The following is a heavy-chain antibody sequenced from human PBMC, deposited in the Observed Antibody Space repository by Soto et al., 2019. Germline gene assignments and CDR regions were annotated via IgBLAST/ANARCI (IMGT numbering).Heavy chain of an antibody. CDR2: MNPNSGNT. CDR3: SREVNFYGLDV. CDR1: GYTFTSYD. V-gene: IGHV1-8*01. Sequence: QVQLVQSGAEVKKPGASVKVPCKASGYTFTSYDINWVRQATGQGLEWMGWMNPNSGNTGYAQKFQGRVTMPRNTSVSTAYMELSSLRSEDTAVYYCSREVNFYGLDVWGQGTTVTVSS. J-gene: IGHJ6*02.